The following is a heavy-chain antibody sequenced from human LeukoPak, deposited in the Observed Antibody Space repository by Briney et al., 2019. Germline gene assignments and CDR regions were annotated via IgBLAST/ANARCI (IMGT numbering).Heavy chain of an antibody. CDR3: ARGLKYQLLVSWFDP. V-gene: IGHV3-20*04. CDR2: INWNGGST. CDR1: GFTFGDYG. Sequence: GGSLRLSCAASGFTFGDYGMSWVRQAPGKGLEWVSGINWNGGSTGYADSVKGRFTISRDNAKNSLYLQMNSLRTENTALYYCARGLKYQLLVSWFDPWGQGTLVTVSS. J-gene: IGHJ5*02. D-gene: IGHD2-2*01.